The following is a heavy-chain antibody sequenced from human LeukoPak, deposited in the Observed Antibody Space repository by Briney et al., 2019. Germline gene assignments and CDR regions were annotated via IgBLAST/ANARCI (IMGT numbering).Heavy chain of an antibody. J-gene: IGHJ5*02. CDR1: GGSISSGAYY. D-gene: IGHD2/OR15-2a*01. CDR2: IYYSGST. CDR3: AREVIEDWFDP. V-gene: IGHV4-31*03. Sequence: SETLPLTCTVSGGSISSGAYYWNWIRQHPGKGLEWIGYIYYSGSTYYNPSLKSRVTMSVDTSKNQFSLKLSSVTAADTAVYYCAREVIEDWFDPWGQGTLVTVSS.